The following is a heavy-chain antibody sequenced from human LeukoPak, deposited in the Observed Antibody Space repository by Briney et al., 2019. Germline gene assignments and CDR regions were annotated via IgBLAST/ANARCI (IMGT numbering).Heavy chain of an antibody. J-gene: IGHJ4*02. CDR3: ARDRFYGDYWSSDY. CDR1: GFTFSSYA. CDR2: ISSSYI. V-gene: IGHV3-21*01. Sequence: PGGSLRLSCAASGFTFSSYAMHWVRQAPGKGLEWVSSISSSYIYYADSVKGRFTISRDNAKNSLYLQMNSLRAEDTAVYYCARDRFYGDYWSSDYWGQGTLVTVSS. D-gene: IGHD4-17*01.